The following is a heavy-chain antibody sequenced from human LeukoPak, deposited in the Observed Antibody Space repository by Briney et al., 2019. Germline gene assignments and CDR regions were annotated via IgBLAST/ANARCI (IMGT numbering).Heavy chain of an antibody. CDR1: GGSISSYY. J-gene: IGHJ6*02. CDR2: IYTSGST. Sequence: KTSETLSLTCTVSGGSISSYYWSWIRQPAGKGLEWIGRIYTSGSTNYNPSLKSRVTMSVDTSKNQFSLKLSSVTAADTAVYYCARLGYCSGGSCYYGYYYYGMDVWGQGTTVTVSS. V-gene: IGHV4-4*07. D-gene: IGHD2-15*01. CDR3: ARLGYCSGGSCYYGYYYYGMDV.